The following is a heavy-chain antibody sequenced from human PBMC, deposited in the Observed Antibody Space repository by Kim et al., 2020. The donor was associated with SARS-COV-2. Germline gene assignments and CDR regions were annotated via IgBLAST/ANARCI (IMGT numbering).Heavy chain of an antibody. J-gene: IGHJ5*02. CDR3: ARALRIQVEWFDP. D-gene: IGHD4-17*01. V-gene: IGHV4-59*01. Sequence: YNPSLTSRVTISVNTSKNRFSLKLSSVTAADTAVYYCARALRIQVEWFDPWGQGTLVTVSS.